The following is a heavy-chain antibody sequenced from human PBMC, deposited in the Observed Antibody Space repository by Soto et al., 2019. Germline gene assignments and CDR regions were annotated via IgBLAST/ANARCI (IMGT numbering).Heavy chain of an antibody. Sequence: GGSLRLSCAASGFTFDDYAMHWVRQAPGKGLEWVSGISWNSGSIGYADSVKGRFTISRDNAKNSLYLQMNSLRAEDTALYYCAAYRAAKEFDYWGQGTLVTVSS. CDR3: AAYRAAKEFDY. CDR1: GFTFDDYA. V-gene: IGHV3-9*01. CDR2: ISWNSGSI. J-gene: IGHJ4*02. D-gene: IGHD2-15*01.